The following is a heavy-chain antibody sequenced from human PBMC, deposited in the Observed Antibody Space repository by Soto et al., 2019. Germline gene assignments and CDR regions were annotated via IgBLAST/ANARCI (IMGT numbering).Heavy chain of an antibody. CDR3: ARLAGHNNWFDP. V-gene: IGHV1-18*01. CDR1: GYTFTSYG. Sequence: SSVKASCKASGYTFTSYGIGWVRQAPGQGLEWMGWTSAYNGNTNYAQKLQGRVTMTTATSTSTASMALRCLTSNDTAVYYCARLAGHNNWFDPWGQGTLVTVSS. J-gene: IGHJ5*02. CDR2: TSAYNGNT.